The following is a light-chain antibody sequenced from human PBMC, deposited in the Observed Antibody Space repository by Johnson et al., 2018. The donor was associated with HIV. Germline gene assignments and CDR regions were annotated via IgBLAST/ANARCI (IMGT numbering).Light chain of an antibody. CDR3: GTWDSSLSAHYV. V-gene: IGLV1-51*01. J-gene: IGLJ1*01. Sequence: QSVLTQPPSVSAAPGQKVTISCSGSSSNIGKNYVSWYQQLPGTAPKLLIFDNHKRPSGIPDRFSGSKSGTSATLGITGLQTGDEADYYCGTWDSSLSAHYVFGTGNKITVV. CDR1: SSNIGKNY. CDR2: DNH.